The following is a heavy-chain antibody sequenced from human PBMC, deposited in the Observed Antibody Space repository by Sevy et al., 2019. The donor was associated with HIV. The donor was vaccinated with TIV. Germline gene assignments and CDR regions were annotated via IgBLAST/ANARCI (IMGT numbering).Heavy chain of an antibody. CDR3: ARASTWFGELLNYYYYGMDV. CDR2: IKQDGSEK. Sequence: GGSLRLSCAASGFTFSSYWMSWVRQAPGKGLEWVANIKQDGSEKYYVDSVKGRFTISRDNAKNSLYLQMNSLRAEDTAVYYCARASTWFGELLNYYYYGMDVRGQGTTVTVSS. D-gene: IGHD3-10*01. CDR1: GFTFSSYW. J-gene: IGHJ6*02. V-gene: IGHV3-7*01.